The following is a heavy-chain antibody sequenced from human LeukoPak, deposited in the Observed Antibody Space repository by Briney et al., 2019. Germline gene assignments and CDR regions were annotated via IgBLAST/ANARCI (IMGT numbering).Heavy chain of an antibody. V-gene: IGHV3-43*02. J-gene: IGHJ3*02. D-gene: IGHD2-15*01. CDR2: ISGDGGST. Sequence: GGSLRLSCAASGFTFDDYAMHWVRQAPGKGLEWVSLISGDGGSTYYADSVKGRFTISRDNSKNSLYLQMNSLRTEDTALYYCAKDATPDCSGGSCDNDAFDIWGQGTMVTVFS. CDR3: AKDATPDCSGGSCDNDAFDI. CDR1: GFTFDDYA.